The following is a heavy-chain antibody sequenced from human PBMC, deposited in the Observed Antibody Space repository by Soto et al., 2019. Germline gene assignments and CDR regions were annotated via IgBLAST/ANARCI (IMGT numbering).Heavy chain of an antibody. V-gene: IGHV4-59*08. D-gene: IGHD6-6*01. Sequence: SETLSLTCTVSGGSISGYYWSWLRQPPGKGLEWIGYIYNIGSTNYNPSLRSRVTMSIDTSQEQFSLKLSSVTATDTAVYYCARRSFGSSSSTPYCFGYRGQGALVTSPQ. CDR2: IYNIGST. CDR1: GGSISGYY. CDR3: ARRSFGSSSSTPYCFGY. J-gene: IGHJ4*02.